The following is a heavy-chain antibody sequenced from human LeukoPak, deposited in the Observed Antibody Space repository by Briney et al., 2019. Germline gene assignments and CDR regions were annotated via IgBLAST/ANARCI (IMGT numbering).Heavy chain of an antibody. Sequence: KPSETLSLTCTVSGGSISSYYWSWIRQPPGKGLEWIGYIYYSGSTNYNPSLKSRVTISVDTSKNQFSLKLSSVTAADTAVYYCARSRARDAFDIWGQGTMVTVPS. CDR3: ARSRARDAFDI. CDR2: IYYSGST. CDR1: GGSISSYY. V-gene: IGHV4-59*01. D-gene: IGHD6-6*01. J-gene: IGHJ3*02.